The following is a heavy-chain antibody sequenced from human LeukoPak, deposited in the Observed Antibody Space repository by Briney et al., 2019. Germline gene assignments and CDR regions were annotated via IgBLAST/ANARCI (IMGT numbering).Heavy chain of an antibody. CDR2: MNPNSGNT. CDR1: GYTFTSYD. J-gene: IGHJ3*02. D-gene: IGHD3-22*01. CDR3: ARTMEGYYYDSSGYYALDAFDI. Sequence: ASVTVSCKASGYTFTSYDINWVRQATGPGLEWTGWMNPNSGNTGYAQKFHGRVTMTRNTSISTAYMELSSLRSEDTAVYYCARTMEGYYYDSSGYYALDAFDIWGQGTMVTVSS. V-gene: IGHV1-8*01.